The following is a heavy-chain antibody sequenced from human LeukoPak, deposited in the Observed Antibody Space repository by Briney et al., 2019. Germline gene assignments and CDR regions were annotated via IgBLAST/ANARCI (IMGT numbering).Heavy chain of an antibody. Sequence: PGGSLRLSCAASGFTFSSYWMHWVRQASGKGLVWVSRINSDGSSTSYADSVKCRFTISRDNAKNTLYLQMNSLRAEDTAVYYCARVVRTTVVTLYVFDYWGQGTLVTVSS. J-gene: IGHJ4*02. CDR1: GFTFSSYW. CDR3: ARVVRTTVVTLYVFDY. V-gene: IGHV3-74*01. D-gene: IGHD4-23*01. CDR2: INSDGSST.